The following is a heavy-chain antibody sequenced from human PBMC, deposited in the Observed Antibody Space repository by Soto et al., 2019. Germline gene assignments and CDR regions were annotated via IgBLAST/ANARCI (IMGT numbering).Heavy chain of an antibody. CDR1: GFTFSNAW. J-gene: IGHJ4*02. CDR2: IKSKTDGGTT. CDR3: TTDRYYYDSSGYY. V-gene: IGHV3-15*01. D-gene: IGHD3-22*01. Sequence: GESLKISCAASGFTFSNAWMSWVRQAPGKGLEWVGRIKSKTDGGTTDYAAPVKGRFTISRDDSKNTLYLQMNSLKTEDTAVYYCTTDRYYYDSSGYYWGQGTLVTVSS.